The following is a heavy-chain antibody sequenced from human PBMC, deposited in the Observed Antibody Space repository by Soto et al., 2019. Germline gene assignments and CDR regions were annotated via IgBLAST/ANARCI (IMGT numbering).Heavy chain of an antibody. CDR3: ARAPSPMRSLDFDY. CDR1: GFTFSDYY. V-gene: IGHV3-11*01. CDR2: ISSSGSTI. Sequence: GGSLRLSCAASGFTFSDYYMSWIRQAPGKGLEWVSYISSSGSTIYYADSVKGRFTISRDNAKNSLYLQMNSLRAEDTAVYYCARAPSPMRSLDFDYWGQGTLVTVSS. D-gene: IGHD3-22*01. J-gene: IGHJ4*02.